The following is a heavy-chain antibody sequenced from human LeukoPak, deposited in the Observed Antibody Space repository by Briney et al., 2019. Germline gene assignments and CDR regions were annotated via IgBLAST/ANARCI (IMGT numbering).Heavy chain of an antibody. CDR3: AKSLGVGGYTRYKGFDQ. CDR1: GFTLNSFA. D-gene: IGHD3-16*02. V-gene: IGHV3-23*01. J-gene: IGHJ4*02. Sequence: GGSLRLSCAAPGFTLNSFAMNWVRQAPGKGLEWVSSISGSDGTSHYADFVKGRFTISRDNSKNTLYLQMNSLRAEDTAAYYCAKSLGVGGYTRYKGFDQWGQGTLVVVSS. CDR2: ISGSDGTS.